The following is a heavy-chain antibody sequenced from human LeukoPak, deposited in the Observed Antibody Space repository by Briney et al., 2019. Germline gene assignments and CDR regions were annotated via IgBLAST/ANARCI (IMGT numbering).Heavy chain of an antibody. CDR2: IYYSGST. V-gene: IGHV4-59*08. D-gene: IGHD6-13*01. CDR1: GGSISSYY. J-gene: IGHJ4*02. Sequence: SETLSLTCTVSGGSISSYYWSWIRQPPGKGLEWIGYIYYSGSTNYNPSLKSRVTISVDTSKNQFSLKLSSVTAADTAVYYCARHTLLAAAGYFDYWGQGTLVTVSS. CDR3: ARHTLLAAAGYFDY.